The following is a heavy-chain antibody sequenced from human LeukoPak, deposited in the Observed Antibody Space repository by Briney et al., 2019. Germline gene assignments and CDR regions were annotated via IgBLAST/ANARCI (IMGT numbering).Heavy chain of an antibody. CDR2: IYTSGST. CDR3: AKIASGYGSGSYYPGYVDY. J-gene: IGHJ4*02. Sequence: SETLSLTCTVSGGSISSGSYYWSWLRQPAGKGLEGFGRIYTSGSTNYNPSLNSRVTISVDTSKNQFSLKLSSVTAADTAVYYCAKIASGYGSGSYYPGYVDYWGQGTLVTVSS. V-gene: IGHV4-61*02. D-gene: IGHD3-10*01. CDR1: GGSISSGSYY.